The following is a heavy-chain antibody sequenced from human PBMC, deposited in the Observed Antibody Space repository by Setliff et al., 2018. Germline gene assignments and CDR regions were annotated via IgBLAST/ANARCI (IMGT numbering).Heavy chain of an antibody. Sequence: PSETLSLTCSVSGASITDSYWNWIRQPPGKGLEWVGYIHYSGSTSYNPSLKSRVTMSVDISKSQFSLKLTSVTPADTAVYYCFDYWGQGTLVTVSS. CDR1: GASITDSY. J-gene: IGHJ4*02. CDR3: FDY. CDR2: IHYSGST. V-gene: IGHV4-59*01.